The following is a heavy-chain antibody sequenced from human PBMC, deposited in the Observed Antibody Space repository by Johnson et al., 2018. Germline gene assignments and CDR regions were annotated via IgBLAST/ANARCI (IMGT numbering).Heavy chain of an antibody. CDR3: ARMYSTYFDS. Sequence: VQLVESGGGLAKPGGSLRLSCAASGFSFSGYSMNWVRQAPGKGLEWVSSLSRSSSLIYYADSLKGRFTISRDNAKNSLYLQMNSLRAEDTAVYYCARMYSTYFDSWGQGTLVTVSS. CDR2: LSRSSSLI. D-gene: IGHD4-11*01. CDR1: GFSFSGYS. V-gene: IGHV3-21*01. J-gene: IGHJ4*02.